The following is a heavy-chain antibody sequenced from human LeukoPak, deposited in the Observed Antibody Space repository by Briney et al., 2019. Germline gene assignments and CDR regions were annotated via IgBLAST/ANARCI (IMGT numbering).Heavy chain of an antibody. V-gene: IGHV4-34*01. D-gene: IGHD2-2*01. Sequence: SETLSLTCAVFGGSFSGYYWSWIRQPPGKGLEWIGEINHSGGSNYNPSLRNRVIISVDTSKNQFSLKLTSVTAADTAVYYCARVGEVAPFPTDSRGQGTLVTVSS. J-gene: IGHJ4*02. CDR3: ARVGEVAPFPTDS. CDR2: INHSGGS. CDR1: GGSFSGYY.